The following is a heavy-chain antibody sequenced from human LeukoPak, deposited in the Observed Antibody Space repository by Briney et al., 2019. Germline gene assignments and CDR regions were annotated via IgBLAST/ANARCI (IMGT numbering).Heavy chain of an antibody. CDR1: GGSIRSYY. CDR2: IYTSGST. CDR3: ARITIFRGNWFDP. D-gene: IGHD3-3*01. V-gene: IGHV4-4*07. Sequence: PSETLSLTCTVSGGSIRSYYWSWIRQPAGKGLEWIGRIYTSGSTNYNPSLRSRVSMSVDTSKNQFSLNLSSVTAADTAVYYCARITIFRGNWFDPWGQGTLVTVSS. J-gene: IGHJ5*02.